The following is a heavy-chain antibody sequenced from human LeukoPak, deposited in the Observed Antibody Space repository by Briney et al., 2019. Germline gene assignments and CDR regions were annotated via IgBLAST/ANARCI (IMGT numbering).Heavy chain of an antibody. CDR1: GYSFTSYW. V-gene: IGHV5-51*01. CDR3: ARSGYYYDSSGYYQYDY. Sequence: PGESLKISCKGSGYSFTSYWIGWVRQMPGKGLEWMGIIYPGDSDTRYSSSFQGQVTISADKSISTAYLQWSSLKASDTAMYYCARSGYYYDSSGYYQYDYWGQGTLVTVSS. D-gene: IGHD3-22*01. CDR2: IYPGDSDT. J-gene: IGHJ4*02.